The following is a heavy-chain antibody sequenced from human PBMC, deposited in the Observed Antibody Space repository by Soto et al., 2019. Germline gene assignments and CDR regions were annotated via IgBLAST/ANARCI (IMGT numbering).Heavy chain of an antibody. CDR1: GYTFTGYY. Sequence: QVQLVQSGAEVKKPGASVKVSCKASGYTFTGYYMHWVRQAPGQGLEWMGWINPNSGGTKYAQKFQGWVTMTRDTSISTAYMELSRLRSDDTAVYYCARGGHHGDYDYWGQGTLVTVSP. D-gene: IGHD4-17*01. V-gene: IGHV1-2*04. CDR2: INPNSGGT. CDR3: ARGGHHGDYDY. J-gene: IGHJ4*02.